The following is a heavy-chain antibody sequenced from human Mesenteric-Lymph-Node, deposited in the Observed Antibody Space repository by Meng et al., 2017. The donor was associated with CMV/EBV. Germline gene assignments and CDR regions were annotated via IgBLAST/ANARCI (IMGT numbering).Heavy chain of an antibody. CDR1: GYTFTSYG. CDR2: ISGDNGNA. D-gene: IGHD3-9*01. V-gene: IGHV1-18*01. J-gene: IGHJ4*02. Sequence: ASVKVSCKASGYTFTSYGFSWVRQAPGQGLEWMGWISGDNGNAKYAQQFQGRITLTADTSTSTAYMEMRSLRSDDTALYFCAREGVDILTGYTTFDSWGQGTPVTVSS. CDR3: AREGVDILTGYTTFDS.